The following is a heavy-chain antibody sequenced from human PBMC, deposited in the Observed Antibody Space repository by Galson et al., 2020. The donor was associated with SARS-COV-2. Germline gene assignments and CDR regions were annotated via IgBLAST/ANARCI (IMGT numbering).Heavy chain of an antibody. CDR2: ISDDGSSK. CDR3: ARETPDSSSSNFDY. V-gene: IGHV3-30*03. Sequence: GESLKISCVASGFTFSGYFMHWVRQAPGKGLEWVAIISDDGSSKLYADSVKGRFSISRDNSKNTLNLHMNNLTVEDTAVYFCARETPDSSSSNFDYWGHGTLVTVSS. J-gene: IGHJ4*01. CDR1: GFTFSGYF. D-gene: IGHD3-22*01.